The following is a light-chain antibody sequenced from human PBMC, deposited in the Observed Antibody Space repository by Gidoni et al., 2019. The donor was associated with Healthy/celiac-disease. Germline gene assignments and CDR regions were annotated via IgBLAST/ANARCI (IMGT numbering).Light chain of an antibody. CDR1: QSLLHSNGYNY. V-gene: IGKV2-28*01. CDR2: LGS. CDR3: MQALQTPIT. Sequence: TVMTQSPLSLPVTPGEPASISCRSSQSLLHSNGYNYLDLYLQKPGQSPQLLIYLGSNRASGVPDRFSGSGSGTDFTLKISRVEAEDVGVYYCMQALQTPITFGQGTRLEIK. J-gene: IGKJ5*01.